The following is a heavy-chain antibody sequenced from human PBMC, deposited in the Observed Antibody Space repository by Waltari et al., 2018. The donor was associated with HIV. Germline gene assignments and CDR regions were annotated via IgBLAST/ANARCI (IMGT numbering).Heavy chain of an antibody. CDR1: GFTVNTDY. V-gene: IGHV3-53*01. CDR2: SYNRYQT. J-gene: IGHJ4*01. CDR3: ASLLGEDFDL. D-gene: IGHD3-16*01. Sequence: DVDLVASGGGLIQPGGSLRLSCFASGFTVNTDYMTWARPAPGKGLEWVSFSYNRYQTFYADSVEGRFTVSRDDSQNTLFLHMTNLRAEDTAVYYCASLLGEDFDLWGDGTLVTVSS.